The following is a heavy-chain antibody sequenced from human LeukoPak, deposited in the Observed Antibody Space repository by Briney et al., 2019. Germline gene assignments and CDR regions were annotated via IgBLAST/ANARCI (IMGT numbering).Heavy chain of an antibody. J-gene: IGHJ3*02. Sequence: ASVKVSCKVSGYTLTELSMHWMRQAPGKGLEWMGGFDPEDGETIYAQKFQGRVTMTEDTSTDTAYMELSSLRSEDTAVYYCATCRDLRWCDAFDIWGQGTMVTVSS. CDR2: FDPEDGET. CDR1: GYTLTELS. V-gene: IGHV1-24*01. CDR3: ATCRDLRWCDAFDI. D-gene: IGHD4-23*01.